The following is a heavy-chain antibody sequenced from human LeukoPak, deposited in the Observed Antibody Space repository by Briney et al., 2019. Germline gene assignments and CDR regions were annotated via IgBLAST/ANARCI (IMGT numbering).Heavy chain of an antibody. CDR3: ARDVGDTSGSLV. CDR1: GGSISSGDFY. CDR2: IYYSGST. J-gene: IGHJ4*02. V-gene: IGHV4-31*03. D-gene: IGHD3-22*01. Sequence: SQTLSLTCTVSGGSISSGDFYWSWIRQHPGKGLEWIGYIYYSGSTYYNPSLKSRITISVDTSKNQFSLKLNSVTAADTAVYYCARDVGDTSGSLVWGQGTLVTVSS.